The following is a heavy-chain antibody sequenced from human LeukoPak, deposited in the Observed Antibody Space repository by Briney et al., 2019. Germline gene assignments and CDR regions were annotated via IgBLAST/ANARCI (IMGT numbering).Heavy chain of an antibody. CDR3: ARDRRGAVAATSDSYFFDY. Sequence: GGSLRLSCAASGFTFCSYAMSWVRQAPGKGLKWVSTINDNGAGTYYADSVKGRFTISRDISKSTLYLQMNSLKAEDTAVYYCARDRRGAVAATSDSYFFDYWGQETLVTVSS. J-gene: IGHJ4*02. CDR1: GFTFCSYA. D-gene: IGHD6-19*01. CDR2: INDNGAGT. V-gene: IGHV3-23*01.